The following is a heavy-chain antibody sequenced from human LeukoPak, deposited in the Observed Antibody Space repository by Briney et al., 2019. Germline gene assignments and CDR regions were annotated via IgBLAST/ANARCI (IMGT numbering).Heavy chain of an antibody. CDR2: IYYSGST. Sequence: SETLSLTCPVSGGSISSSSYYWGWLRQPPGKGLEWIGSIYYSGSTYYNPSLKSRVTISVDTSKNQFSLKLSSVTAADTAVYYCARHSRDDYGDYVGTLDYWGQGTLVTVSS. D-gene: IGHD4-17*01. V-gene: IGHV4-39*01. J-gene: IGHJ4*02. CDR1: GGSISSSSYY. CDR3: ARHSRDDYGDYVGTLDY.